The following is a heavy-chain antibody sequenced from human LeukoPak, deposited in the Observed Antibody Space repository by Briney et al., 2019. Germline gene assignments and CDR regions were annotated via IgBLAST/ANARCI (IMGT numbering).Heavy chain of an antibody. Sequence: PGGSLRLSCAASGFTFSSYAMSWVRQAPGKGLEWASAISGSGGSTYYADSVKGRFTISRDNSKNTLYLQMNSLRAEDTAVYYCAKDLVAAADQGWFDPWGQGTLVTVSS. D-gene: IGHD6-13*01. V-gene: IGHV3-23*01. CDR3: AKDLVAAADQGWFDP. J-gene: IGHJ5*02. CDR2: ISGSGGST. CDR1: GFTFSSYA.